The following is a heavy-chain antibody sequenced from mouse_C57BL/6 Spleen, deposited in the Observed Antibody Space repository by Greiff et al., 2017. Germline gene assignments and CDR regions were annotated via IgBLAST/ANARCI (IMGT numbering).Heavy chain of an antibody. Sequence: QVQLQQSGAELVKPGASVKLSCKASGYTFTSYWMQWVKQRPGQGLEWIGEIDPSDSYTNYNQKFKGKATLTVDTSSSTAYMQLSSLTSEDSAVYYCARAPYYYGSLYYFDYWGQGTTLTVSS. J-gene: IGHJ2*01. D-gene: IGHD1-1*01. CDR3: ARAPYYYGSLYYFDY. V-gene: IGHV1-50*01. CDR2: IDPSDSYT. CDR1: GYTFTSYW.